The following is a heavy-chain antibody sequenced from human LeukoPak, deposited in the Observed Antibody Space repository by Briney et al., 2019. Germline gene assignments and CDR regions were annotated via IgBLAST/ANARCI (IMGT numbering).Heavy chain of an antibody. CDR1: RCPFSSYW. V-gene: IGHV3-74*01. Sequence: PGGSLRLSCAASRCPFSSYWMHWVRQAPGKGLVWVSRINGDGSITTYADSVKGRFTISRDNAKNMLYLQLDSLTAGDTAVYYCSRGLVGYYHDSSTYPDSWGQGTLVTVSS. CDR3: SRGLVGYYHDSSTYPDS. CDR2: INGDGSIT. J-gene: IGHJ4*02. D-gene: IGHD3-22*01.